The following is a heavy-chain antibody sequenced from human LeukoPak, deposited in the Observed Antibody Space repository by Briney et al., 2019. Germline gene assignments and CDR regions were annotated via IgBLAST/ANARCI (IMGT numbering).Heavy chain of an antibody. CDR1: GGTFTGYA. CDR3: ASGREDYNLVLIYYNYDMDV. Sequence: SVKVSSKASGGTFTGYAISWVRQAPGQGLEWMGGIIPMFGTSSYAQKFQGRVTITADESTSTAYMELSSLKSDDTAFYYCASGREDYNLVLIYYNYDMDVWGQGTTVTVSS. CDR2: IIPMFGTS. D-gene: IGHD5-24*01. J-gene: IGHJ6*02. V-gene: IGHV1-69*13.